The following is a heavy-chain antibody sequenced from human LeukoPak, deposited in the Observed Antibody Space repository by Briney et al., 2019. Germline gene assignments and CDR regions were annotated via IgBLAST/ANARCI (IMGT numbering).Heavy chain of an antibody. CDR3: AREKVPYSSGWSPGDAFDI. CDR1: GYTFTGYY. J-gene: IGHJ3*02. CDR2: INPNSGGT. D-gene: IGHD6-19*01. V-gene: IGHV1-2*02. Sequence: ASVEVSCKASGYTFTGYYMHWVRQAPGQGLEWMGWINPNSGGTNYAQKFQGRVTMTRDTSISTAYMELSRLRSDDTAVYYCAREKVPYSSGWSPGDAFDIWGQGTMVTVSS.